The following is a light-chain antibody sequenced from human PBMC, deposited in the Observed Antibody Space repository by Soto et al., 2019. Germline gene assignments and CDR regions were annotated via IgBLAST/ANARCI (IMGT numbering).Light chain of an antibody. J-gene: IGKJ4*01. CDR1: QSICNY. V-gene: IGKV1-33*01. CDR2: DAS. CDR3: QQYVDPPLT. Sequence: DVQLTQSPSTLPASAGDRVAITCQATQSICNYLNWCQQRPGKAPQLLISDASQLEPGVPSRFSGQRSGTDFTFIISNLQPEDFAMYFCQQYVDPPLTFGGGTKVEIK.